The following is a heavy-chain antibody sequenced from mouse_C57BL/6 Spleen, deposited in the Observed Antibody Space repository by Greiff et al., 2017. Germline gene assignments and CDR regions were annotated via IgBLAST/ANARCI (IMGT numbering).Heavy chain of an antibody. CDR3: ARRNPTGTDY. CDR2: FYPRVGST. Sequence: QVTLKVSGPELVKPGASVKLSCKASGYTFTSYDINWVKQRPGQGLEWIGWFYPRVGSTKYNEKFKGKATLTVDTSSSTAYMELHSLAFGDSAVYFCARRNPTGTDYWGQGTTLTVSS. V-gene: IGHV1-85*01. D-gene: IGHD4-1*02. CDR1: GYTFTSYD. J-gene: IGHJ2*01.